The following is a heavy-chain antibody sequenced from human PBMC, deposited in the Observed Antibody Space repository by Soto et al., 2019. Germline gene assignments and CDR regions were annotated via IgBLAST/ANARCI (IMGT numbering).Heavy chain of an antibody. CDR1: GFTFSSYG. CDR2: ISYDGSNK. D-gene: IGHD6-19*01. V-gene: IGHV3-30*18. J-gene: IGHJ6*02. Sequence: QVQLVESGGGVVQPGRSLRLSCAASGFTFSSYGMHWVRQAPGKGLEWVAVISYDGSNKYYADSLKGRFTISRDNSKNTLYLQMNSLRAEDTAVYYCAKDWIAVAGYYGMDVWGQGTTVTVSS. CDR3: AKDWIAVAGYYGMDV.